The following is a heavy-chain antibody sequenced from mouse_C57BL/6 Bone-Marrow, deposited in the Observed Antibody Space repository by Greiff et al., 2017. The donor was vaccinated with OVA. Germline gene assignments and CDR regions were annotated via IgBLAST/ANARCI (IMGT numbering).Heavy chain of an antibody. D-gene: IGHD2-2*01. CDR1: GYAFSSSW. V-gene: IGHV1-82*01. CDR3: ARTSYVYDPYYFDY. J-gene: IGHJ2*01. Sequence: QVQLQQSGPELVKPGASVKISCKASGYAFSSSWMNWVKQRPGKGLEGIGRIYPGDGDTNYNGKFKGKATLTADKSSSTAYMQLSSLTSEDSAVCFCARTSYVYDPYYFDYWGQGTTLTVSS. CDR2: IYPGDGDT.